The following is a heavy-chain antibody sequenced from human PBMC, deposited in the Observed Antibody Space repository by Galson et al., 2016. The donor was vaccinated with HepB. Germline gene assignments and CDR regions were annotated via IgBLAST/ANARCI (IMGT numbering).Heavy chain of an antibody. V-gene: IGHV1-18*01. D-gene: IGHD3-22*01. CDR3: ARVGDFYARSGYFFDAFDI. Sequence: SVKVSCKASGYTFTTYGITWVRQAPGQGPEWMGWISTHNGNTNYPQKLQGRVTMTTDTSTSTAYMELRSLRSDDTAVYYCARVGDFYARSGYFFDAFDIWGQGTMVTVSS. CDR1: GYTFTTYG. CDR2: ISTHNGNT. J-gene: IGHJ3*02.